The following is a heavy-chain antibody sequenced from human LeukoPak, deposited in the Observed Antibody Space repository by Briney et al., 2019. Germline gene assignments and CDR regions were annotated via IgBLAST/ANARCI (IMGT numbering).Heavy chain of an antibody. CDR3: AKDRRGGVRGPKHYYYGMDV. Sequence: GRSLRLSCAASGFTFSSYGMHWVRQAPGKGLEWVATISFEGSNKYYADSVKGRFTISRDNSKNTLYLQMNSLRAEDTAVFYCAKDRRGGVRGPKHYYYGMDVRGQGTTVTVSS. CDR1: GFTFSSYG. CDR2: ISFEGSNK. D-gene: IGHD3-10*01. J-gene: IGHJ6*02. V-gene: IGHV3-30*18.